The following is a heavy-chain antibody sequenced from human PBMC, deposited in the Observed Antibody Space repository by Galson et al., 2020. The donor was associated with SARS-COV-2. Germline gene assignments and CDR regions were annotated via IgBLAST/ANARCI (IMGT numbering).Heavy chain of an antibody. CDR2: IYTSGST. CDR1: GDSIRSGSYY. Sequence: SETLSLTCSVSGDSIRSGSYYWNWIRQSAGKGLEWIGFIYTSGSTTYNPSLKSRVSMSVDTSKGQLFLQLSSVTAADSAVYYCARSKLQLIRGYFDYWGQGILVTVAS. D-gene: IGHD3-10*01. V-gene: IGHV4-61*02. J-gene: IGHJ4*02. CDR3: ARSKLQLIRGYFDY.